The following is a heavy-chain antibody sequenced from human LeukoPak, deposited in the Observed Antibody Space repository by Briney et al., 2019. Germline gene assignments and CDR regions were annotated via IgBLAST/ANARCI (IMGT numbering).Heavy chain of an antibody. CDR1: GDSISSGSYY. Sequence: SETLSLTCTVSGDSISSGSYYWSWIRQPAGKGPEWIGSIYYSGSTYYNPSLKSRVTISVDTSKNQFSLKLSSVTAADTAVYYCARDAYGDPTGAFDIWGQGTMVTVSS. J-gene: IGHJ3*02. D-gene: IGHD4-17*01. V-gene: IGHV4-39*07. CDR3: ARDAYGDPTGAFDI. CDR2: IYYSGST.